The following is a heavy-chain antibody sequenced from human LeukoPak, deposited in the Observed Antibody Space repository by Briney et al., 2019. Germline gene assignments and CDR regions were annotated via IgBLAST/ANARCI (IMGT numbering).Heavy chain of an antibody. J-gene: IGHJ6*02. Sequence: GGSLRLSCAASGFTFSSSAMSWVRQVPGKGLEWVSGISASGGSTSYADSVKGRFTISRDNAKNTLYLQMNSLRAEDSAVYYCVSLDGVYYYHMDVWGQGTTVIVSS. D-gene: IGHD3/OR15-3a*01. CDR2: ISASGGST. CDR3: VSLDGVYYYHMDV. V-gene: IGHV3-23*01. CDR1: GFTFSSSA.